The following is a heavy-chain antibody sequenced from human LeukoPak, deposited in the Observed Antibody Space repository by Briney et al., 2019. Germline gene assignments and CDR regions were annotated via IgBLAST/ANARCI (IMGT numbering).Heavy chain of an antibody. Sequence: SETLSLTCTVSGGSIGRSSYYWGWIRQPPGKGLEWIGNIYYSGTTSYNPSLKSRVTMSVDTSKNQFSLKLSSVTAADTAVYYCARDRYYYDSSGYDYWGQGTLVTVSS. D-gene: IGHD3-22*01. V-gene: IGHV4-39*07. J-gene: IGHJ4*02. CDR3: ARDRYYYDSSGYDY. CDR1: GGSIGRSSYY. CDR2: IYYSGTT.